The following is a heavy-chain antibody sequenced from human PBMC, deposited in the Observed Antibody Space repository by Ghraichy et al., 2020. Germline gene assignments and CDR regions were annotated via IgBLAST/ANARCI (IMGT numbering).Heavy chain of an antibody. CDR2: TRNKANSYTT. Sequence: LSLTCAASGFTFSDHYMDWVRQAPGKGLEWVGRTRNKANSYTTEYAASVKGRFTISRDDSKNSLYLQMNSLKTEGTAVYYCARGVLRFYYGMDVWGQGTTVTVSS. V-gene: IGHV3-72*01. CDR3: ARGVLRFYYGMDV. D-gene: IGHD3-3*01. J-gene: IGHJ6*02. CDR1: GFTFSDHY.